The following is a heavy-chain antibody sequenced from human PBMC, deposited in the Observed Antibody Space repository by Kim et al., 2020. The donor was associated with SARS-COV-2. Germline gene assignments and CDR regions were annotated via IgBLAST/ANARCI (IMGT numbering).Heavy chain of an antibody. CDR3: ARGAVGAFDY. Sequence: STNYNPSLKSRVTISVDTSKNQFSLKLSSVTAADTAVYYCARGAVGAFDYWGQGTLVTVSS. D-gene: IGHD1-26*01. V-gene: IGHV4-34*01. CDR2: ST. J-gene: IGHJ4*02.